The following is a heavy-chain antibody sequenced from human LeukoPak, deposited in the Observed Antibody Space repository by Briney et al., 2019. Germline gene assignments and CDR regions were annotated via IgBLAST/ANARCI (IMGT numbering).Heavy chain of an antibody. CDR2: IYYSGST. D-gene: IGHD2-21*01. J-gene: IGHJ4*02. CDR3: ARHLNNSGDACYIFDY. Sequence: SETLSLTCTVSGGSIFSYYWSSIRQPPGKGLEWMGYIYYSGSTNYNPSLKSRVTISVDTSKNQFSLRVSSVTAADTAVYYCARHLNNSGDACYIFDYWGQGTLVTVSS. V-gene: IGHV4-59*08. CDR1: GGSIFSYY.